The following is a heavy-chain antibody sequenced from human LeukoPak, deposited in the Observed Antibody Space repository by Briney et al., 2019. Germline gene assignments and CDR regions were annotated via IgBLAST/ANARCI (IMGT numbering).Heavy chain of an antibody. CDR2: IRYDGSNK. D-gene: IGHD3-22*01. V-gene: IGHV3-30*02. CDR3: AKVRYYDSSGDFGY. CDR1: GFTFSSYG. Sequence: GGSLRLSCAASGFTFSSYGMHWVRQAPGKGLEWVAFIRYDGSNKYYADSVKGRFTISRDNSKNTLYLQMNSLRAEDTAVYYCAKVRYYDSSGDFGYWGQGTRVTFSS. J-gene: IGHJ4*02.